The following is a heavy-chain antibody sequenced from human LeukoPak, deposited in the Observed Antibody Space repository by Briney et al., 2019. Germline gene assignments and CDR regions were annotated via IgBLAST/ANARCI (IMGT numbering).Heavy chain of an antibody. V-gene: IGHV1-69*02. D-gene: IGHD2-2*01. CDR2: IIPILGIA. Sequence: GASEKVSCTASGGTFSSYTISWVRQSPGQGPEWVGRIIPILGIANYAKKFKGRATITADKSTSTAYMELSSLSSDDTAVYYCASSPTSIVVVPAAMHSYYYMDVWGKGTTVTASS. J-gene: IGHJ6*03. CDR1: GGTFSSYT. CDR3: ASSPTSIVVVPAAMHSYYYMDV.